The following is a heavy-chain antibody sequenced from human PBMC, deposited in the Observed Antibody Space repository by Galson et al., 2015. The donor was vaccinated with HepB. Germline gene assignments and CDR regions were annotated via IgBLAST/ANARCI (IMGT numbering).Heavy chain of an antibody. CDR1: GGSISTYFY. J-gene: IGHJ4*02. Sequence: SETLSLTCTASGGSISTYFYWGWIRQPPGKGLEWIGSIYYTGSAYYNPSLKSRVTISVDTSKNQFSLKLNTVTATDAAVYYCARETNGDYDEPFDFWGQGTLVTVSS. D-gene: IGHD4-17*01. CDR3: ARETNGDYDEPFDF. CDR2: IYYTGSA. V-gene: IGHV4-39*02.